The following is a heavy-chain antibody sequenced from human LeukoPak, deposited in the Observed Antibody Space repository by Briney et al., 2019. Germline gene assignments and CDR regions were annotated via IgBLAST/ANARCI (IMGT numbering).Heavy chain of an antibody. CDR3: AKDREKYTSGWTPLDY. CDR2: INTDGSST. V-gene: IGHV3-74*01. CDR1: GFTFSSYW. D-gene: IGHD6-19*01. J-gene: IGHJ4*02. Sequence: PGGSLRLSCAASGFTFSSYWMHWVRQAPGKGLVWVSRINTDGSSTSYADSVKGRFTISRDNSKNTLYLQMNSLRAEDTAVYYCAKDREKYTSGWTPLDYWGQGTLVTVSS.